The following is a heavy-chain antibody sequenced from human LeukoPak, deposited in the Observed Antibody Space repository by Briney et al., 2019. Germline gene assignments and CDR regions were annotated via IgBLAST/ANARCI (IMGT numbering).Heavy chain of an antibody. J-gene: IGHJ3*02. CDR1: GGPVSSYY. D-gene: IGHD2-15*01. Sequence: SETLSLTCTVSGGPVSSYYWSWIRQPPGQGLEWIAYMFYSGSTNHNPSLKSRVTISIDTSKNQFSLRLSSVTAADTAVYYCARGRGEVVVAAWDAFDIWGQGTMATVSS. CDR2: MFYSGST. V-gene: IGHV4-59*08. CDR3: ARGRGEVVVAAWDAFDI.